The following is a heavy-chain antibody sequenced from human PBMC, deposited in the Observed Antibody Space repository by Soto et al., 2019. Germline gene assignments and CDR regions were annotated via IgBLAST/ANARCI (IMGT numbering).Heavy chain of an antibody. CDR3: ARALAAISLYSFDY. J-gene: IGHJ4*02. Sequence: LSLTCAVSGGSISSGGYSWSWIRQPPGKGLEWIGYIYHSGSTYYNPSLKSRVTISVDRSKNQFSLKLSSVTAADTAVYYCARALAAISLYSFDYWGQGTLVTVSS. CDR1: GGSISSGGYS. V-gene: IGHV4-30-2*01. D-gene: IGHD2-15*01. CDR2: IYHSGST.